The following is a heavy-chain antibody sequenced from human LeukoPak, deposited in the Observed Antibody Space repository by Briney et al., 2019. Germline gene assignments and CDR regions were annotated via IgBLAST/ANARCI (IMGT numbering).Heavy chain of an antibody. CDR2: IYYSGNT. CDR1: GGSISSHY. V-gene: IGHV4-59*11. J-gene: IGHJ5*02. CDR3: ARSINYFGLGTWLDP. D-gene: IGHD3-10*01. Sequence: KPSETLSLTCTVSGGSISSHYWSWIQQPPGKGLEWIGYIYYSGNTNYNPSLKSRVTISVGSSRNQFSLNMYSVTPADTAVYYCARSINYFGLGTWLDPWGQGILVTVSS.